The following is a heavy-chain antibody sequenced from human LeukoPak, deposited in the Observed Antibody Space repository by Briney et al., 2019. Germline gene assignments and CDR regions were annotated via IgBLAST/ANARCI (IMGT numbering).Heavy chain of an antibody. CDR2: ISSSGSTI. J-gene: IGHJ4*02. Sequence: GGSLRLSCAASGFTFSSYEMNWVRQAPGKGLEGVSYISSSGSTIYYADSVKGRFTISRDNAKNSLYLQMNSLRAEDTAVYYCAWRGGYSYALGYWGQGTLVTVSS. V-gene: IGHV3-48*03. D-gene: IGHD5-18*01. CDR1: GFTFSSYE. CDR3: AWRGGYSYALGY.